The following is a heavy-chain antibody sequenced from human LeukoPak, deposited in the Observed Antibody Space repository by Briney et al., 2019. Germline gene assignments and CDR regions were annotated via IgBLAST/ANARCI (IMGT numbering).Heavy chain of an antibody. CDR2: ISAYNGNT. CDR1: GYTFTSYG. V-gene: IGHV1-18*01. J-gene: IGHJ4*02. D-gene: IGHD6-19*01. Sequence: ASVKVSCKASGYTFTSYGISWVRQAPGQGLEWMGWISAYNGNTNYAQKLQGRVTMTTDTSTSTAYMELRSLRSDDTAVYYCARDRGRIAVAGRRSFDYWGQGTLVTVSS. CDR3: ARDRGRIAVAGRRSFDY.